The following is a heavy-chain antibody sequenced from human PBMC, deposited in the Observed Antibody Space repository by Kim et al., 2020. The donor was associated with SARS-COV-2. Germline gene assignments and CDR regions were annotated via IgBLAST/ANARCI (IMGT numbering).Heavy chain of an antibody. CDR3: ARGGKVGATPFGY. V-gene: IGHV3-33*01. J-gene: IGHJ4*02. CDR1: GFTFSSYG. Sequence: GGSLRLSCAASGFTFSSYGMHWVRQAPGKGLEWVAVIWYDGSNKYYADSVKGRFTISRDNSKNTLYLQMNSLRAEDTAVYYCARGGKVGATPFGYWGQGTLVTVSS. CDR2: IWYDGSNK. D-gene: IGHD1-26*01.